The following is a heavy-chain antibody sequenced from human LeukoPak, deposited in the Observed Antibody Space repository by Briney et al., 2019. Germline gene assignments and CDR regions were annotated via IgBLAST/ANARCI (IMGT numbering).Heavy chain of an antibody. Sequence: SETLSLTCTVSGGSISSYYWSWIRQPPGKGLEWIGYIYYSGSTNYNPSLKSRVTISVDTSKNQFSLKLSSVTAADTAVYYCARGPYSSSWTSFWFDPWGQGTLVTVSS. CDR1: GGSISSYY. J-gene: IGHJ5*02. CDR3: ARGPYSSSWTSFWFDP. D-gene: IGHD6-13*01. V-gene: IGHV4-59*01. CDR2: IYYSGST.